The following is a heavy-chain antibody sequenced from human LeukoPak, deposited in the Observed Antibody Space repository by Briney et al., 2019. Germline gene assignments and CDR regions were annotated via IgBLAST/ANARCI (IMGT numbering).Heavy chain of an antibody. CDR1: GFTFSSYS. J-gene: IGHJ6*03. CDR3: ARGGSSGYYLNTYMDV. D-gene: IGHD3-22*01. CDR2: ISSSSSYI. Sequence: PGGSQRLSCAASGFTFSSYSMNWVRQAPGKGPEWVSSISSSSSYIYYADSVKGRFTISRDNAKNSLYLQMNSLRADDTAVYYCARGGSSGYYLNTYMDVWGKGTTVTVSS. V-gene: IGHV3-21*01.